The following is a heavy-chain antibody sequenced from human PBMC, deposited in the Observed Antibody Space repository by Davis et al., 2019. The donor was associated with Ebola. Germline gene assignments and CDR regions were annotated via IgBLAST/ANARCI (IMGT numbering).Heavy chain of an antibody. D-gene: IGHD3-10*01. CDR3: ARGGMVRDYYYYYYMDV. V-gene: IGHV1-2*02. J-gene: IGHJ6*03. CDR1: GYTFTGYY. CDR2: INPNSGGT. Sequence: ASVPVSCKASGYTFTGYYMHWVRQAPGQGLEWMGWINPNSGGTNYAQKFQGRVTMTRDTSISTAYMELSRLRSDDTAVYYCARGGMVRDYYYYYYMDVWGKGTTVTVSS.